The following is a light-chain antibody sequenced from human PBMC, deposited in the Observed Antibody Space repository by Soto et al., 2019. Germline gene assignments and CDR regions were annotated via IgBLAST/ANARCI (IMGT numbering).Light chain of an antibody. CDR1: QTMRSSH. J-gene: IGKJ5*01. CDR3: QQLLSYPIT. V-gene: IGKV3-20*01. CDR2: GAS. Sequence: EIVLTQSPGTLSLSPGERATLSCRASQTMRSSHLAWYQQKPGQAPRLLIYGASTRTFDVPDRFSGSGSGTNFTLTISRLQPEDFATYYCQQLLSYPITFGQGTRLEIK.